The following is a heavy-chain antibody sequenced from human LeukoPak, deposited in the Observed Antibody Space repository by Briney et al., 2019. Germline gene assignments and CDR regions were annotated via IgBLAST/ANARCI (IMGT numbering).Heavy chain of an antibody. CDR1: GGSISSDNYY. J-gene: IGHJ6*02. Sequence: SETLSLTCAVSGGSISSDNYYWGWIRQPPGKGLEWIGYIYYSGSTNYNPSLKSRVTISVDTSKNQFSLKLSSVTAADTAVYYCARLTGIAVAGTSSLHYYYYYGMDVWGQGTTVTVSS. V-gene: IGHV4-61*05. CDR3: ARLTGIAVAGTSSLHYYYYYGMDV. D-gene: IGHD6-19*01. CDR2: IYYSGST.